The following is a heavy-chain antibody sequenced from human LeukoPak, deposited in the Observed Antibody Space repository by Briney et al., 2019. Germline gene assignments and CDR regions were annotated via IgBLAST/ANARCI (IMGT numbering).Heavy chain of an antibody. CDR3: ARALEWDLLPIYFDY. V-gene: IGHV3-7*01. CDR1: GFMFSSYA. J-gene: IGHJ4*02. D-gene: IGHD1-26*01. CDR2: IKQDGSEK. Sequence: GGSLRLSCAASGFMFSSYAMSWVRQAPGKGLEWVANIKQDGSEKYYVDSVKGRFTISRDNAKNSLYLQLNSLRAEDTAVYYCARALEWDLLPIYFDYWGQGTLVTVSS.